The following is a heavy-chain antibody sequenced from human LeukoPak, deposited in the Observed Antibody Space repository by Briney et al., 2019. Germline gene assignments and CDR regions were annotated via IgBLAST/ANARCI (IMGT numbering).Heavy chain of an antibody. V-gene: IGHV3-30*18. CDR3: AKGDDSSGYFDY. CDR1: GFTFSSYG. Sequence: PGGSLRLSCAASGFTFSSYGMHWVRQAPGKGLEWVAVISYDGSNKYYADSVKGRFTISRDNSKNTLYLQMNSLRAEDTAVYYCAKGDDSSGYFDYWGQGTLVTVSS. CDR2: ISYDGSNK. J-gene: IGHJ4*02. D-gene: IGHD3-22*01.